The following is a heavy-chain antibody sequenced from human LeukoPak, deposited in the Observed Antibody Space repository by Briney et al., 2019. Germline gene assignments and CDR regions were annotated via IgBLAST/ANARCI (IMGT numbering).Heavy chain of an antibody. V-gene: IGHV3-23*01. CDR2: ISGSGGST. CDR3: ARDRPSYDSSGYGDY. Sequence: GGSLRLSCAASGFTFSSYAMSWVRQAPGKGLEWVSAISGSGGSTYYADSVKGRFTISRDNSKNTLYLQMNSLRAEDTAVYYCARDRPSYDSSGYGDYWGQGTLVTVSS. J-gene: IGHJ4*02. D-gene: IGHD3-22*01. CDR1: GFTFSSYA.